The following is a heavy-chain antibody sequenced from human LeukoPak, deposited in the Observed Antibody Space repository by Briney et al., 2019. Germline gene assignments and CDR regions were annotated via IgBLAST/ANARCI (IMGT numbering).Heavy chain of an antibody. V-gene: IGHV1-8*03. CDR1: GYTFTSYD. CDR3: AIGWKPFYFDY. Sequence: GASVKVSCKXSGYTFTSYDINWVRQASGQGPEWMGWLNPNSGNTAYSQKFQGRVTITRNTSISTAYMELSSLRSDDTAVYYCAIGWKPFYFDYWGQGTLVTVSS. D-gene: IGHD1-1*01. J-gene: IGHJ4*02. CDR2: LNPNSGNT.